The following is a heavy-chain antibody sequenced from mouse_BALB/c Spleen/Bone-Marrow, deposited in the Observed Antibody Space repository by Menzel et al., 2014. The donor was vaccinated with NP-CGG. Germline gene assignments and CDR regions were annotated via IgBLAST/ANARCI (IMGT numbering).Heavy chain of an antibody. CDR2: ISGGSSTI. CDR1: GFTFSSFG. V-gene: IGHV5-17*02. Sequence: EVKLMESGGGLVQPGGSRKLSCAASGFTFSSFGMHWVRQAPEKGLEWVAYISGGSSTIYYADTVKGRFTISRDNPKNTLFLQMTGLRSEDTAMYYCARGVYGYVKYAMDYWGQGTSVTVSS. CDR3: ARGVYGYVKYAMDY. J-gene: IGHJ4*01. D-gene: IGHD1-2*01.